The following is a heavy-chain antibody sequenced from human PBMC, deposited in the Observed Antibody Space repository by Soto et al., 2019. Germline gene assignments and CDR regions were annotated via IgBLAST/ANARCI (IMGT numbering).Heavy chain of an antibody. CDR1: GGSIRPYY. Sequence: QVQLQESGPGLVKPSETLSLTCTVFGGSIRPYYWSWIRQPPGKELEWIGYIYYTGSTNYSPSLKSQVTMSLDTSTNLSALKLNSVTAADTAVYYYARGSPFSSSFALDDWGQGSLVAVSS. CDR2: IYYTGST. CDR3: ARGSPFSSSFALDD. J-gene: IGHJ4*02. D-gene: IGHD6-6*01. V-gene: IGHV4-59*12.